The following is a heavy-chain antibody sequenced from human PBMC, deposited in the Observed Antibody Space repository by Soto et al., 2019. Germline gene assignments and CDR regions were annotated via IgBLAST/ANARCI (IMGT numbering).Heavy chain of an antibody. CDR2: INAGNGNT. CDR1: GYTFTSYA. J-gene: IGHJ4*02. CDR3: ARAPPNYYDSSGSDFDY. D-gene: IGHD3-22*01. V-gene: IGHV1-3*01. Sequence: ASVKVSCKASGYTFTSYAMHWVRQAPGQRLEWMGWINAGNGNTKYSQKFQGRVTITRDTSASTAYMELSSLRSEATAVYYCARAPPNYYDSSGSDFDYWGQGTLVTVS.